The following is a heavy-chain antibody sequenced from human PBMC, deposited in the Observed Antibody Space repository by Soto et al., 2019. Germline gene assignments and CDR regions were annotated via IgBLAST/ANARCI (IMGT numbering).Heavy chain of an antibody. CDR3: ARDRSYYDSSGYSLYFDY. D-gene: IGHD3-22*01. CDR2: ISAYNGNT. Sequence: QVQLVQSGAEVKKPGASVKVSCKASGYTFTSYGISWVRQAPGQGLEWMGWISAYNGNTNYAQKLQGRVTMTTDTSTSTAYMELRSLRADDTAVYYWARDRSYYDSSGYSLYFDYWGQGTLVTVSS. J-gene: IGHJ4*02. V-gene: IGHV1-18*01. CDR1: GYTFTSYG.